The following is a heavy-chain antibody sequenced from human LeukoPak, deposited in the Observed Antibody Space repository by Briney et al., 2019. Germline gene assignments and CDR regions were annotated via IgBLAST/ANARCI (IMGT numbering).Heavy chain of an antibody. J-gene: IGHJ4*02. CDR3: ARDAYYHGSGSYRQDY. D-gene: IGHD3-10*01. CDR2: VYHVGTT. Sequence: SEPLSLTCTVSGYSISSGYYWGWIRQPPGKGLEWIGVYHVGTTDYNPSLKSRVTISVDTSKNQFSLKLSSVTAADTAVYYCARDAYYHGSGSYRQDYWGQGTLVTVSS. V-gene: IGHV4-38-2*02. CDR1: GYSISSGYY.